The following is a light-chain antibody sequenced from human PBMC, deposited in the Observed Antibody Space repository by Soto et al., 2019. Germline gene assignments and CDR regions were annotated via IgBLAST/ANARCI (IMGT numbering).Light chain of an antibody. CDR2: GAS. CDR1: QSVSSN. J-gene: IGKJ1*01. CDR3: QQYSNWPRT. V-gene: IGKV3-15*01. Sequence: EIVMTQSPATLSVAPGERAAPSCRASQSVSSNLAWYQQKPGQAPRLLIYGASTRATGIPARFSGSGSGTEFTLTISGLQSEDFAVYCCQQYSNWPRTFGQGTKVDI.